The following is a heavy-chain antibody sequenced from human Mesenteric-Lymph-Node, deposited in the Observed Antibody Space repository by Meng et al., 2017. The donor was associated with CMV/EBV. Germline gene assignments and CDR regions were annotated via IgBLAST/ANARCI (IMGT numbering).Heavy chain of an antibody. CDR1: GFTFSSYA. J-gene: IGHJ4*02. Sequence: CPAYGFTFSSYAMSWVRQAPGKGLEWVSDISGSGGTTYSADSVKGRFTISRDNSKNTLYLQMNSLRAEDTAVYYCAKGYDSSGYLYYWGQGTLVTVSS. V-gene: IGHV3-23*01. CDR3: AKGYDSSGYLYY. D-gene: IGHD3-22*01. CDR2: ISGSGGTT.